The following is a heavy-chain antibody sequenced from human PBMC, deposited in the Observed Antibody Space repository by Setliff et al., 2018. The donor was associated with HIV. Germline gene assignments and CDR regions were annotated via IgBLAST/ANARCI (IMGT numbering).Heavy chain of an antibody. CDR3: ARRDGLSGSSSLKVGGFDI. CDR1: GFTIKTYS. CDR2: IGSSSGSI. Sequence: PGGSLRLSCAVSGFTIKTYSMDWVRQAPGKGLEGVSHIGSSSGSISYTDSVKGRFTISRDNAKNTLYLQMNRLRAEDTAFYYCARRDGLSGSSSLKVGGFDIWGHGTMVTVSS. V-gene: IGHV3-48*04. J-gene: IGHJ3*02. D-gene: IGHD1-26*01.